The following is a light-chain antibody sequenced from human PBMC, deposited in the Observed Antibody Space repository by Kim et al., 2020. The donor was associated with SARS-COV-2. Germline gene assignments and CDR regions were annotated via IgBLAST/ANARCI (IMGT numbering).Light chain of an antibody. V-gene: IGKV3-20*01. CDR3: QQYGGSPYT. CDR1: QSVNNDH. J-gene: IGKJ2*01. CDR2: VAA. Sequence: LSPVERATLSFRASQSVNNDHLSWYQQKPGQPPRLLIYVAAYRATGIPDRFSGSGSGTDFTLTISRLEPEDFAVYYCQQYGGSPYTFGQGTKLEI.